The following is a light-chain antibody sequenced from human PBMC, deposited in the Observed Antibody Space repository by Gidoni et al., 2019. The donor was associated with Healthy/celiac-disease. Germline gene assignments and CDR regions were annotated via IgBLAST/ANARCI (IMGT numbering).Light chain of an antibody. CDR2: DAS. CDR1: QTISSW. J-gene: IGKJ3*01. CDR3: QQYNSYSGFT. Sequence: DIQMTQSPSTLSASVGDRVTITCRASQTISSWLAWYQQKPGKATKLLIYDASSLESWVPSRFSGSGSGTEFTLTISSLQPDDFATYYCQQYNSYSGFTFGPGTKVEIK. V-gene: IGKV1-5*01.